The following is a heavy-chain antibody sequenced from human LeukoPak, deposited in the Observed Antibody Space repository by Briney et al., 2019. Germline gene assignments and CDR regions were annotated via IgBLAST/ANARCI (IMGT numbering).Heavy chain of an antibody. Sequence: ASVKVSCKASGYTFTSYGISWVRQAPGQGLEWVGWISAYNGNTNYAQKLQGRVTMTTDTSTSTAYMELRSLRSDDTAVYYCARDPAPHYGSGSYFDYWGQGTLVTVSS. CDR2: ISAYNGNT. CDR3: ARDPAPHYGSGSYFDY. V-gene: IGHV1-18*04. D-gene: IGHD3-10*01. CDR1: GYTFTSYG. J-gene: IGHJ4*02.